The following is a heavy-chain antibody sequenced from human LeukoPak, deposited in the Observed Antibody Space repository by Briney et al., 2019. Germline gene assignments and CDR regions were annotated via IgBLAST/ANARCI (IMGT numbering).Heavy chain of an antibody. CDR1: GFTFTSCG. Sequence: ASVKVSCKASGFTFTSCGISWVRQAPGQGLEWMGWSSAHNGDTNYAQNIQGRVTMTTDTSTTTAYMELRSLRSDDTAVYYCAREAYCSGGSCYPGALDTWGQGTMVTVSS. J-gene: IGHJ3*02. CDR3: AREAYCSGGSCYPGALDT. D-gene: IGHD2-15*01. V-gene: IGHV1-18*01. CDR2: SSAHNGDT.